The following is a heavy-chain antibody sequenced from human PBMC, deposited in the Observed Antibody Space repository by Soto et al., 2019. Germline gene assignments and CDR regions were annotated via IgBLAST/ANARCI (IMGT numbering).Heavy chain of an antibody. CDR2: IYYNGST. Sequence: PSETLSLTCTVSGGSISSYYWSWIRQPPGKGLEWIGYIYYNGSTNYNPSLKSRVTISVDTSKNQFSLKLSSVTAADTAVYYCARRYDFWSGYYTGAFDIWGQGTMVTVSS. CDR3: ARRYDFWSGYYTGAFDI. CDR1: GGSISSYY. V-gene: IGHV4-59*01. J-gene: IGHJ3*02. D-gene: IGHD3-3*01.